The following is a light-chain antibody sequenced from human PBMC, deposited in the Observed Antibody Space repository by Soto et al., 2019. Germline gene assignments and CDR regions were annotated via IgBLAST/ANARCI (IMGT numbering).Light chain of an antibody. CDR1: QGLVFSDGNTY. CDR3: MQGTHWPRT. Sequence: DVVMSQSPLSLPVTLGQPASISCSSSQGLVFSDGNTYLNWFHQRPGQSPRRLIYKVSYRDSGVPERFRGSRSGTDFTLNITRVEAEDVGVYYCMQGTHWPRTFGQGTKVEIK. CDR2: KVS. V-gene: IGKV2-30*01. J-gene: IGKJ1*01.